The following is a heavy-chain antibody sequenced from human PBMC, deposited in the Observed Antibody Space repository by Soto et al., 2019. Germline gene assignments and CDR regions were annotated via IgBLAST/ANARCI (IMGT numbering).Heavy chain of an antibody. J-gene: IGHJ6*02. D-gene: IGHD3-16*01. Sequence: EVQLLESGGGSVQPGGSLRLSCAASGFTFSSYAMSWVRQAPGKGLEWVSAISGSGGSTYYADSVKGRFTISRDNSKNSLYLQMNSLRAEDTAVYYCAKDGGGYYYYGMDVWGQGTTVTVSS. CDR3: AKDGGGYYYYGMDV. CDR1: GFTFSSYA. V-gene: IGHV3-23*01. CDR2: ISGSGGST.